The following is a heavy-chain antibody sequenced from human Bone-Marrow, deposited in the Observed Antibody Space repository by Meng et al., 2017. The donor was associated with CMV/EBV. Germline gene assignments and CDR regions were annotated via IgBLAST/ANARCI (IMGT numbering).Heavy chain of an antibody. CDR2: IIPIFDTT. Sequence: SVKVSCKASGGTFSSYAISWVRQAPGQGLEWMGGIIPIFDTTDYAQKFQGRVTITTDESTSTAYMELSSLRSEDTAVYYCASGLLARGYDFWSGYLDYWGQGTLVTVSS. CDR3: ASGLLARGYDFWSGYLDY. V-gene: IGHV1-69*05. CDR1: GGTFSSYA. D-gene: IGHD3-3*01. J-gene: IGHJ4*02.